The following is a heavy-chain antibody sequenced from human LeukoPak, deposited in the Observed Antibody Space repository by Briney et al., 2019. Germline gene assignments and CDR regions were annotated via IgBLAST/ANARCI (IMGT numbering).Heavy chain of an antibody. CDR3: ARGSSSWSDAFDI. D-gene: IGHD6-13*01. CDR2: IYSGGST. CDR1: GFTVSSNY. J-gene: IGHJ3*02. Sequence: PGGSLRLSCAASGFTVSSNYMSWVRQAPGKGLEWVSVIYSGGSTYYADSVKGRFTISRDNSKNTLYLQMNSLRAEDTAVYYCARGSSSWSDAFDIWGQGTMVTVSS. V-gene: IGHV3-53*01.